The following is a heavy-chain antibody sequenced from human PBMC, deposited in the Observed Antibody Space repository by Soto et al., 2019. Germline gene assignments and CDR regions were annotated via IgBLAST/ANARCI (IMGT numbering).Heavy chain of an antibody. J-gene: IGHJ4*02. Sequence: PSETLSLTCNVSGGSFSSSSYYWGWIRQPAVKGLEWIGSIYYSGSTYYNPSLKSRVTMSVDPSKNQFSLKLISVTAADTAVYYCARHWITMVRGVCHFDYWGQGTLVTVSS. CDR1: GGSFSSSSYY. CDR3: ARHWITMVRGVCHFDY. D-gene: IGHD3-10*01. V-gene: IGHV4-39*01. CDR2: IYYSGST.